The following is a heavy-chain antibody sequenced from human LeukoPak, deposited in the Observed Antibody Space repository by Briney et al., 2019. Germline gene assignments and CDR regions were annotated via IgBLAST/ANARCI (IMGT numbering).Heavy chain of an antibody. CDR3: AKDPRRYCSGGSCYGDYFDY. Sequence: GGSLRLSCAASGFNFKTYAMHWVRQAPGKGLEWVAVISYDGSNKYYADSVKGRFTISRDNSKNTLYLQMNSLRAEDTAVYYCAKDPRRYCSGGSCYGDYFDYWGQGTLVTVSS. V-gene: IGHV3-30*18. J-gene: IGHJ4*02. CDR2: ISYDGSNK. D-gene: IGHD2-15*01. CDR1: GFNFKTYA.